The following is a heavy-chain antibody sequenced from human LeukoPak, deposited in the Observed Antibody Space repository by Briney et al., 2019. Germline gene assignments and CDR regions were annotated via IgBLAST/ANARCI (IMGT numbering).Heavy chain of an antibody. V-gene: IGHV3-11*06. D-gene: IGHD2-21*02. J-gene: IGHJ4*02. CDR3: AKDRDWVANSYFDY. Sequence: GGSLRLSCVASGFTFSASYMTWVRQPPGKGLEWLSYISENSGDTNYADSVKGRFTVSRDNAKNSLYLQMNSLRVEDTAVYYCAKDRDWVANSYFDYWGQGTLVTVSS. CDR1: GFTFSASY. CDR2: ISENSGDT.